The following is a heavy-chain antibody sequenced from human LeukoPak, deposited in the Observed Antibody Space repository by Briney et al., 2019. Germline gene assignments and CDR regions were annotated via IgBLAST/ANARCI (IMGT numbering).Heavy chain of an antibody. CDR1: GFTFSTYW. J-gene: IGHJ3*02. D-gene: IGHD3-22*01. Sequence: GGSLRLSCAASGFTFSTYWMTWVRQAPGKGLEWVANINQGGSESYYVDSVKGRFTISRDNAKNSLYLQMNSLRAEDTAVYYCARDLYDSSGPPLDAFDIWGQGTMVTVSS. CDR3: ARDLYDSSGPPLDAFDI. V-gene: IGHV3-7*01. CDR2: INQGGSES.